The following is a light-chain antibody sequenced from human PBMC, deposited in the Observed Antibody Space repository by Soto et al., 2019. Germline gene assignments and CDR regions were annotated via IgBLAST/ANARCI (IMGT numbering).Light chain of an antibody. J-gene: IGLJ2*01. CDR2: EVS. V-gene: IGLV2-14*01. CDR3: SSYTSSSTVV. Sequence: QSVLTQPASVSGSPGQSITISCTGTSSDVGGYNYVSWYQQHPGKAPKLMIYEVSNRPSGVSNRFSGSKSGNTASVTISGLQAEDEADYYCSSYTSSSTVVFGGGTKVTVL. CDR1: SSDVGGYNY.